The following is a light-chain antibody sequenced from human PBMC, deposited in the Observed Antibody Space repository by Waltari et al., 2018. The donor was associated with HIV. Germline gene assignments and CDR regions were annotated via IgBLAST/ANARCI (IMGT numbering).Light chain of an antibody. J-gene: IGLJ3*02. V-gene: IGLV2-14*01. Sequence: QSALTQPASVSGSPGQSITISCTGTSSDVGDYNFVSWYKQHPGTAPQLMIFEVTNRPSGVSVRFSGSKSGNTASLTFSGLQAEDESDYYCSSYTTRSTVVYGGGTKLTVL. CDR2: EVT. CDR3: SSYTTRSTVV. CDR1: SSDVGDYNF.